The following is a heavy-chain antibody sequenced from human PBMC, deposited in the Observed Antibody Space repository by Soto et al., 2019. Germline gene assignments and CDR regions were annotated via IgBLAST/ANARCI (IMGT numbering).Heavy chain of an antibody. CDR2: IDWDDDK. V-gene: IGHV2-70*01. J-gene: IGHJ4*02. CDR1: GFSLSTSGMC. CDR3: ARIRRDWNYGYYFDY. Sequence: SGPTLVNPTQTLTLTCTFSGFSLSTSGMCVSWIRQPPGKALEWLALIDWDDDKYYSTSLKTRLTISKDTSKNQVVLTMTNMDPVDTATYYCARIRRDWNYGYYFDYWGQGTLVTVSS. D-gene: IGHD1-7*01.